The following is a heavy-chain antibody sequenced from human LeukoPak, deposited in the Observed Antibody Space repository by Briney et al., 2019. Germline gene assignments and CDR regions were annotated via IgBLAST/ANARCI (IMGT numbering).Heavy chain of an antibody. J-gene: IGHJ4*02. V-gene: IGHV4-59*01. CDR3: ARVTGYVIEDNFDY. D-gene: IGHD2-15*01. CDR2: ISYSGST. CDR1: GGSISSYY. Sequence: SETLSLTCTVSGGSISSYYWSWIRQPPGKGLEWIAYISYSGSTNYNPSLKSRVTISVDTSKNQFSLKLSSVTAADTAVYYCARVTGYVIEDNFDYWGQGTLVTVSS.